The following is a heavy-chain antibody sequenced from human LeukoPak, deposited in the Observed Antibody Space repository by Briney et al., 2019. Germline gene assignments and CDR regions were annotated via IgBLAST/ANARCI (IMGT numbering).Heavy chain of an antibody. CDR1: GFTFSSYG. J-gene: IGHJ6*03. D-gene: IGHD2-15*01. CDR3: ARDRGGGHMDV. CDR2: ISYDGSNK. V-gene: IGHV3-30*03. Sequence: GRSLRLSCAASGFTFSSYGMHWVRQAPGKGLEWVAVISYDGSNKYYADSVKGRFTISRENAKNSLYLQMNSLRAGDTAVYYCARDRGGGHMDVWGKGTTVTISS.